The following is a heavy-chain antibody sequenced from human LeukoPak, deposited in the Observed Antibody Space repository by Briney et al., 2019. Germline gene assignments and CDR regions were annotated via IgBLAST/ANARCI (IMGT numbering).Heavy chain of an antibody. CDR3: ARVGYSGYGYYFDN. D-gene: IGHD5-12*01. J-gene: IGHJ4*02. V-gene: IGHV4-59*01. CDR1: GGSISSYY. CDR2: IYYSGST. Sequence: SETLSLTCTVSGGSISSYYWSWIRQPPGKGLEWIGYIYYSGSTNYNPSLKSRVTLSVDTSKSQFSLKLSSVTAADTAVYYCARVGYSGYGYYFDNWGQGTPVTVSS.